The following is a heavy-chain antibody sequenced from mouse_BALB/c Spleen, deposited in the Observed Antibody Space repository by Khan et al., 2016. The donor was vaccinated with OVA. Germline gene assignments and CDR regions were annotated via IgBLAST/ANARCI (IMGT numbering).Heavy chain of an antibody. CDR3: ARSVTITTVVATDFDY. J-gene: IGHJ2*01. CDR2: ISYSGRT. V-gene: IGHV3-2*02. Sequence: EVKLEVSGPGLVKPSQSLSLTCTVTSYSITSDYAWNWIRQFPGNKLEWMGYISYSGRTSYNPSLKSRISITRDTSKNQFFLQLNSVTTEDTATYYCARSVTITTVVATDFDYWGQGTTLTVSS. D-gene: IGHD1-1*01. CDR1: SYSITSDYA.